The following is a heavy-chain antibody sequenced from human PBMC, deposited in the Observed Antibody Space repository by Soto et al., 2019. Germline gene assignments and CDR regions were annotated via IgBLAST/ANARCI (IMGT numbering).Heavy chain of an antibody. D-gene: IGHD3-16*01. J-gene: IGHJ4*02. Sequence: PGESLKISCAASGFTFSSYSMNWVRQAPGKGLEWVAVIWYDGSNKYYADSVKGRFTISRDNSKNTLYLQMNSLRAEDTAVYYCARDRVYDGGYFDYWGQGTLVTVSS. CDR2: IWYDGSNK. CDR3: ARDRVYDGGYFDY. V-gene: IGHV3-33*08. CDR1: GFTFSSYS.